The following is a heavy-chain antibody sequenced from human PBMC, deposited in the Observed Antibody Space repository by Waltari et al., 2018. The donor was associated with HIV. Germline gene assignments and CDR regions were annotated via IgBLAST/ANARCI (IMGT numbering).Heavy chain of an antibody. CDR3: AKDPMDIVATINYYGMDV. V-gene: IGHV3-23*01. CDR1: GFTLSSYA. J-gene: IGHJ6*02. D-gene: IGHD5-12*01. CDR2: ISGSGGST. Sequence: EVQLLESGGGLVQPGGSLRLSCAASGFTLSSYAMSWVRQAPGKGLEWVSAISGSGGSTYYADSVKGRFTISRDNSKNTLYLQMNSLRAEDTAVYYCAKDPMDIVATINYYGMDVWGQGTTVTVSS.